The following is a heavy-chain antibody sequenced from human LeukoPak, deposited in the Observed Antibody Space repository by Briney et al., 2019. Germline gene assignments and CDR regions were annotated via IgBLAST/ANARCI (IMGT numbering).Heavy chain of an antibody. CDR3: AKGYNYYDSSGYYD. V-gene: IGHV3-23*01. Sequence: PGGSLRLSCAASGFTFSSYAMSWVRQAPGKGLEWVSAISGSGGSTYYADSVKGRFTISRDNSKNTLYLQMNSLRAEDTAVYYCAKGYNYYDSSGYYDWGQGTLVTVSS. D-gene: IGHD3-22*01. CDR1: GFTFSSYA. J-gene: IGHJ4*02. CDR2: ISGSGGST.